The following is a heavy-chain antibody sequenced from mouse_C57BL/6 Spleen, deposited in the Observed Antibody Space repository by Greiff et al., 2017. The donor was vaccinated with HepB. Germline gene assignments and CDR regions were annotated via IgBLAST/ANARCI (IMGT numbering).Heavy chain of an antibody. J-gene: IGHJ4*01. CDR3: ARHGILRSYAMDY. V-gene: IGHV2-6-1*01. CDR2: IWSDGST. Sequence: VQLKESGPGLVAPSQSLSITCTVSGFSLTSYGVHWVRQPPGKGLEWLVVIWSDGSTTYNSALKSRLSISKDNSKSQVFLKMNSLQTDDTAMYYCARHGILRSYAMDYWGQGTSVTVSS. CDR1: GFSLTSYG. D-gene: IGHD1-1*01.